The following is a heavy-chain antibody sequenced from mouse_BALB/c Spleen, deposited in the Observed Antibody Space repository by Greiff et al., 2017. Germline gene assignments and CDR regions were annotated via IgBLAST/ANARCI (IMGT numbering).Heavy chain of an antibody. Sequence: VHLVESGPGLVAPSQSLSITCTVSGFSLTSYGVHWVRQPPGKGLEWLGVIWAGGSTNYNSALMSRLSISEDNSKSQVFLKMNRLQTDDTAMYYGARDQVRRGDIDYWGQGTTLTVSS. V-gene: IGHV2-9*02. CDR2: IWAGGST. D-gene: IGHD2-14*01. CDR3: ARDQVRRGDIDY. J-gene: IGHJ2*01. CDR1: GFSLTSYG.